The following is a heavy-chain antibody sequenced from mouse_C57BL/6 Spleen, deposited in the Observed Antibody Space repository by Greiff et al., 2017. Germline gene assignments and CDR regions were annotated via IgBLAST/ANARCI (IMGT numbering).Heavy chain of an antibody. Sequence: VQLQQPGAELVKPGASVKMSCKASGYTFTSYWITWVKQRPGQGLEWIGDIYPGSGSTNYNEKFKSKATLTVDTSSSTAYMQLSSLTSEDSAVYYCARGEDYYSNYGFAYWGQGTLVTVSA. CDR3: ARGEDYYSNYGFAY. V-gene: IGHV1-55*01. J-gene: IGHJ3*01. CDR2: IYPGSGST. CDR1: GYTFTSYW. D-gene: IGHD2-5*01.